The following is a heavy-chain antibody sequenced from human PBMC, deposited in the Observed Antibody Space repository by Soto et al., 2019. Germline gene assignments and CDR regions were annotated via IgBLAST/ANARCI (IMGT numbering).Heavy chain of an antibody. J-gene: IGHJ6*03. Sequence: PSETLSLTCTVSGGSISSGVYYWSWIRQHPGKGLEWIGYIYYSGSTYYNPSLKSRVTISVDTSKNQFSLKLSSVTAADTAVYYCARTPQPYDFWSGYSTDYYMDVWGKGTTVTVSS. V-gene: IGHV4-31*03. CDR3: ARTPQPYDFWSGYSTDYYMDV. CDR2: IYYSGST. CDR1: GGSISSGVYY. D-gene: IGHD3-3*01.